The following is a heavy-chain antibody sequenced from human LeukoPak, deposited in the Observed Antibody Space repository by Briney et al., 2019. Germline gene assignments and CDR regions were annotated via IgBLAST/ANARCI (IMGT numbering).Heavy chain of an antibody. CDR2: IYPGESDT. CDR3: ARQLELRGRDY. CDR1: GYSFTSYS. D-gene: IGHD1-7*01. V-gene: IGHV5-51*01. Sequence: GESLKISCKGSGYSFTSYSIGWVRQMPGKGLEWLGIIYPGESDTRYSPSFQGQVTISADKSISTAYLQWSSLKASDTAMYCCARQLELRGRDYWGQGTLVTVSS. J-gene: IGHJ4*02.